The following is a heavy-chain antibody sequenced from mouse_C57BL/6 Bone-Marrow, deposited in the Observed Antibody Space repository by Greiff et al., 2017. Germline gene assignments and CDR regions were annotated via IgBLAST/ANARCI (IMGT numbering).Heavy chain of an antibody. J-gene: IGHJ3*01. V-gene: IGHV5-9-1*02. Sequence: EVQVVESGEGLVKPGGSLKLSCAASGFTFSSYAMSWVRQTPEKRLEWFAYISSGGDYIYYADTVKGRFTISRDNASNTLYLQMSSLKSEDTAMYYCTRVGAYGSSPFAYWGQGTLVTVSA. CDR2: ISSGGDYI. D-gene: IGHD1-1*01. CDR1: GFTFSSYA. CDR3: TRVGAYGSSPFAY.